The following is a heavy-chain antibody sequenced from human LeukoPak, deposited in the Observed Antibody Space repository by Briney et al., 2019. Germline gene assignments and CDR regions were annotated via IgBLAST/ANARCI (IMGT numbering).Heavy chain of an antibody. CDR1: GFTFSNYG. Sequence: GGSLRLSCAASGFTFSNYGMHWVRQAPGKGLEWVAVISYDESDKYYADSVKGRFTISRDNSKNTLYLQMNSLRHEDTAVYYCAKGVVAAANAAYYGTDVWGQGTTLTLPS. D-gene: IGHD2-15*01. CDR3: AKGVVAAANAAYYGTDV. V-gene: IGHV3-30*18. J-gene: IGHJ6*02. CDR2: ISYDESDK.